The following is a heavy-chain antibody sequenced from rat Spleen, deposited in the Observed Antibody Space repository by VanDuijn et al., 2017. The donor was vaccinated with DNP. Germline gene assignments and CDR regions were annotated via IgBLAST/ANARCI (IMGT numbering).Heavy chain of an antibody. CDR3: ARYGSGTYMTYYFDY. CDR1: GYSITNNY. D-gene: IGHD1-2*01. Sequence: EVQLQESGPGLVKPSQSLSLTCSVTGYSITNNYWGWIRKFPGNKMEWLGFISHSGSTSYNPSLKSRMSISRDTSKNQFFLQLNSVTTEDTATYYCARYGSGTYMTYYFDYWGQGVMVPVSS. V-gene: IGHV3-1*01. CDR2: ISHSGST. J-gene: IGHJ2*01.